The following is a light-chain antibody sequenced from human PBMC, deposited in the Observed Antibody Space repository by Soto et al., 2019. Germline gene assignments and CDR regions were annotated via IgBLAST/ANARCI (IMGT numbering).Light chain of an antibody. CDR2: GAS. CDR3: QQSYSSRRT. V-gene: IGKV1-39*01. Sequence: DIQMTQSPSSLSASVGDRVTITCQASQSVRTLLNWYQQKPGKAPKLLIQGASSLRSGVPSRFSGSGAGTDFTLTISSLQPDDFATYYCQQSYSSRRTFGQGTKVEVK. CDR1: QSVRTL. J-gene: IGKJ1*01.